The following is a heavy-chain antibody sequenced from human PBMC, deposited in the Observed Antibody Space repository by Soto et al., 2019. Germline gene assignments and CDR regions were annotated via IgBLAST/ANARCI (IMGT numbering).Heavy chain of an antibody. CDR1: GGSISSSSYY. V-gene: IGHV4-39*01. CDR3: ARQVGGTFDY. J-gene: IGHJ4*02. Sequence: SETLSLTCSVSGGSISSSSYYWGWIRQPPGKGLEWIGTIYYSGSTYYNPSLKSRATTSVDTSKNQFSLKLSSVTAADTAVYYCARQVGGTFDYWGQGTLVTVSS. D-gene: IGHD1-26*01. CDR2: IYYSGST.